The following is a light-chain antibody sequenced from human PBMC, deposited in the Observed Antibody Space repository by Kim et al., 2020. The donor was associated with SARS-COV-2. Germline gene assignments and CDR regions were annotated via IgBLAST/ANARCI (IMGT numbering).Light chain of an antibody. CDR2: TTN. CDR1: SGPVSSGHY. Sequence: QNVVTQEPSFSVSPGGTVTLTCGLASGPVSSGHYPSWYQQTPGQAPRTLIYTTNTRASGVADRFSGSILGDKAALTISGAQAGDESDYYCVLYMGGGISVFGGGTQLTVL. V-gene: IGLV8-61*01. CDR3: VLYMGGGISV. J-gene: IGLJ3*02.